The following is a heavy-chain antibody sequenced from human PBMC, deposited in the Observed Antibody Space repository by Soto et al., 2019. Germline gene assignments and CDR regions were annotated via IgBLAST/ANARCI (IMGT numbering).Heavy chain of an antibody. Sequence: QVQLVESGGGVVQPGRSLRLSCAASGFTFSSYAMHWVRQAPGKGLAWVAVISYDGSNKYYADSVKGRFTISRDNSKNMLHLQMNSLRVDDTVVYYWASPHEYGSGTDYYDYGLDVWGQGTTVIVSS. J-gene: IGHJ6*02. CDR2: ISYDGSNK. CDR3: ASPHEYGSGTDYYDYGLDV. CDR1: GFTFSSYA. D-gene: IGHD3-10*01. V-gene: IGHV3-30*03.